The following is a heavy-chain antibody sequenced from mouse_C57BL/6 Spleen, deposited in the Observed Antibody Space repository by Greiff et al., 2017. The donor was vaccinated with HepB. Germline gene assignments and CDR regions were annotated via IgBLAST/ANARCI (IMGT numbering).Heavy chain of an antibody. CDR3: ARGGADGYYGSYYAMDY. CDR2: IDPNSGGT. D-gene: IGHD2-3*01. CDR1: GYTFTSYW. V-gene: IGHV1-72*01. J-gene: IGHJ4*01. Sequence: QVQLQQPGAELVKPGASVKLSCKASGYTFTSYWMHWVKQRPGRGLEWIGRIDPNSGGTKYNEKFKSKATLTVDKPSSTAYMQLSSLTSEDSAVYYCARGGADGYYGSYYAMDYWSQGTSVTVSS.